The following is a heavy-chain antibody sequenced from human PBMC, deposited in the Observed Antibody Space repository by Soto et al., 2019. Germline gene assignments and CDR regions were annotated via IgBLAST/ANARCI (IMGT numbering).Heavy chain of an antibody. CDR1: GSSISSGGYS. Sequence: SETLSLTCAVSGSSISSGGYSWSWIRQPPGKGLEWIGYIYHSGSTYYNPSLKSRVTISVDRSKNQFSLELSSVTAADTAVYYCARDYSNSYYYGMDVWGQGTTVTVSS. D-gene: IGHD4-4*01. CDR2: IYHSGST. V-gene: IGHV4-30-2*01. J-gene: IGHJ6*02. CDR3: ARDYSNSYYYGMDV.